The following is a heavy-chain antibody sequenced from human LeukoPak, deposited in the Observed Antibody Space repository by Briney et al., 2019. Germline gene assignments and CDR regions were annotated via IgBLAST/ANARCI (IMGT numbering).Heavy chain of an antibody. CDR1: GFPFSGYA. V-gene: IGHV3-30-3*01. J-gene: IGHJ4*02. D-gene: IGHD3-22*01. Sequence: PGRSLRLSCAASGFPFSGYAMHWVRQAPGKGLEWVAVVSHDGTNKYYADSVKGRFTISRDNSKNTLYLQMDSLRTEDTAVYYCARHRGPSLHSSGYFDYWGQGTLVTVSS. CDR2: VSHDGTNK. CDR3: ARHRGPSLHSSGYFDY.